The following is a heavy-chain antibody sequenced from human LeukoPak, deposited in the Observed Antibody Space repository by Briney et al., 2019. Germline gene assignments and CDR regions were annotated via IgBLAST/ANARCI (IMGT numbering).Heavy chain of an antibody. Sequence: ASVKVSCKASGYTFTSYGISWVRQAPEQGLEWMAWISGYNGNTNCAQKFQGRVTMTTDTPTSTAYMEVRSLRSDDTAVYYCARDERSSCRGDSCYYFDYWGQGTLVTVSP. D-gene: IGHD2-15*01. CDR2: ISGYNGNT. CDR1: GYTFTSYG. V-gene: IGHV1-18*01. CDR3: ARDERSSCRGDSCYYFDY. J-gene: IGHJ4*02.